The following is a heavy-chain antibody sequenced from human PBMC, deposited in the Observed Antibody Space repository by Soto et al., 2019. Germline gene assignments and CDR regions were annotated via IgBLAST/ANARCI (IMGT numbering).Heavy chain of an antibody. D-gene: IGHD2-21*02. CDR3: ARDSGNIVVVTAIHYYYGMDV. Sequence: GESLKISCAASGFTFSSYSMNWVRQAPGKGLEWVSSISSSSSYIYYADSVKGRFTISRDNAKNSLYLQMNSLRAEDTAVYYCARDSGNIVVVTAIHYYYGMDVWGQGTTVTVSS. CDR2: ISSSSSYI. CDR1: GFTFSSYS. V-gene: IGHV3-21*01. J-gene: IGHJ6*02.